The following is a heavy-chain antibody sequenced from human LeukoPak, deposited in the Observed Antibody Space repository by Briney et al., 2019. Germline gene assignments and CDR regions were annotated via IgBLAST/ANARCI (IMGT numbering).Heavy chain of an antibody. D-gene: IGHD3-10*02. J-gene: IGHJ6*04. CDR2: ITSSSTYT. CDR3: AELGITMIGGV. Sequence: GGSLRLSCAASGFSCSSYNMNWVRLTPGKGLEWVSSITSSSTYTFYADSVKGRFTISRDNAKNSLYLQMNTLRDDDTAVYYCAELGITMIGGVWGKGTTVTISS. CDR1: GFSCSSYN. V-gene: IGHV3-21*01.